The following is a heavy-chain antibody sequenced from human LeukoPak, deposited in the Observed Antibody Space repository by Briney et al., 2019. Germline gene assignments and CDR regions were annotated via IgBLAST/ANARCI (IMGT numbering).Heavy chain of an antibody. CDR1: GGSISSYY. CDR3: ARVQVSAFDI. Sequence: SETLSLTCTVSGGSISSYYWSWIRQPPGKGLEWIGYIYYSGSTNYKPSLKSRVTISVETSKNQFSLKLRSVTAADTAVYYRARVQVSAFDIWGQGTMVTVSS. J-gene: IGHJ3*02. V-gene: IGHV4-59*01. CDR2: IYYSGST.